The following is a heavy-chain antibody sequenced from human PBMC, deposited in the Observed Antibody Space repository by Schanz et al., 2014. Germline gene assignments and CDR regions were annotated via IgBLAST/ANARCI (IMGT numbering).Heavy chain of an antibody. J-gene: IGHJ4*02. V-gene: IGHV3-48*01. Sequence: EVHLVESGGGLVQPGGSLRLSCAASGITFSSHSFNWVRQAPGKGLEWISYITYNGGTIYYADSVKGRFTISRDNAKNSLYLEMNSLRAEDTALYYCARDRWNADLDYWGQGTLVTVSS. CDR3: ARDRWNADLDY. D-gene: IGHD1-1*01. CDR1: GITFSSHS. CDR2: ITYNGGTI.